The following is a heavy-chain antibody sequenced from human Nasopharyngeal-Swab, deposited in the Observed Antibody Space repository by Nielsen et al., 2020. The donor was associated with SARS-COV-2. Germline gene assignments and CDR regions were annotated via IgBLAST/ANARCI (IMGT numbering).Heavy chain of an antibody. CDR2: INPNSGGT. V-gene: IGHV1-2*06. Sequence: WVRQAAGQGLEWMGRINPNSGGTNYAQKFQGRVTMTRDTSISTAYMELSMLRSDDTAVYYCAMSIAVAGTGWFDPWGQGTLVTVSS. D-gene: IGHD6-19*01. CDR3: AMSIAVAGTGWFDP. J-gene: IGHJ5*02.